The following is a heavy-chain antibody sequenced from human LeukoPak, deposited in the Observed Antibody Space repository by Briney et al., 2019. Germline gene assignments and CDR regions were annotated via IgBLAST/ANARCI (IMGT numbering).Heavy chain of an antibody. CDR1: GYTFTSYG. V-gene: IGHV1-18*01. J-gene: IGHJ5*02. CDR3: ARDIRFGEFERTMDP. Sequence: ASVKVSCKASGYTFTSYGISWVRQAPGQGLEWMGWISAYNGNTNYAQKLQGRVTTTTDTSTSTAYMELRSLRSDDTAVYYCARDIRFGEFERTMDPWGQGTLVTVSS. CDR2: ISAYNGNT. D-gene: IGHD3-10*01.